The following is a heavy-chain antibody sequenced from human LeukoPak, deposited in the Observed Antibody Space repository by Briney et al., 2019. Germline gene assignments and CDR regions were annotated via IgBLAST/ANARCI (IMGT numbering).Heavy chain of an antibody. D-gene: IGHD7-27*01. V-gene: IGHV4-61*09. J-gene: IGHJ4*02. CDR1: GGSISSGSYY. Sequence: PPETLSLTCTVSGGSISSGSYYWSWIRQPAGKGLEWIGHIYTSGGTNYNPSLKSRVTISVDTSKNQFSLKLSSVSAADTAVYYCARHNWGSSLGYWGQGTLVTVSS. CDR3: ARHNWGSSLGY. CDR2: IYTSGGT.